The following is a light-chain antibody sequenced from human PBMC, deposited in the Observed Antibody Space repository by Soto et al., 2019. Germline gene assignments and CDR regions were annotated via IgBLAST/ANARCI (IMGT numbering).Light chain of an antibody. V-gene: IGLV2-11*01. CDR1: SNDVGGYNY. Sequence: QSALTQPRSVSGSPGQSVTISCTGTSNDVGGYNYVSWYQQHPGKAPKVMIYDVSQRPSGVPDRFSGSKSGNTASLTISGLQAVDEADYYCFSYAGSYTWVFGGGTKVTVL. CDR3: FSYAGSYTWV. J-gene: IGLJ3*02. CDR2: DVS.